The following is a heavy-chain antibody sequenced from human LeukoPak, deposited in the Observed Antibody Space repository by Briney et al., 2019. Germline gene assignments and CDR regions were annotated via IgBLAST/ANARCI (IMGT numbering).Heavy chain of an antibody. V-gene: IGHV3-23*01. D-gene: IGHD5-24*01. J-gene: IGHJ4*02. Sequence: GGSLRLSCAASGFSFSTNFMYWVRQAPGKGLEWVSGITDSSDYTFYADSVKGRFTISRDNSKKTLYLQMGSLRGEDTAVYYCANQRSALTRYWGQGTLVTVSS. CDR3: ANQRSALTRY. CDR1: GFSFSTNF. CDR2: ITDSSDYT.